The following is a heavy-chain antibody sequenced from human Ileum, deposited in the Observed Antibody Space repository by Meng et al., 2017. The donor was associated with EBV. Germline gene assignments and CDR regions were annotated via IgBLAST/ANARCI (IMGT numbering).Heavy chain of an antibody. V-gene: IGHV3-11*01. CDR1: GVTFRDVY. D-gene: IGHD1-26*01. Sequence: QVQRGEVGGVLVTPGGSLRLSCAASGVTFRDVYMSWIGKAPGKGLEWVSYITSSGGIIYYADSVKGRFTISRDNAKKSLYLQMNSLRAEDTAVYYCASARGSWFDPWGQGTLVTVSS. CDR2: ITSSGGII. J-gene: IGHJ5*02. CDR3: ASARGSWFDP.